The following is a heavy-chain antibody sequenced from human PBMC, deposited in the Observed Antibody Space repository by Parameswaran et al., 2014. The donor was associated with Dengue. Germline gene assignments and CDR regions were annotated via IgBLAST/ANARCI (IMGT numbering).Heavy chain of an antibody. D-gene: IGHD4-11*01. CDR3: ARHSNTYYYYYGMDV. V-gene: IGHV1-2*04. J-gene: IGHJ6*02. CDR1: GYTFTGYY. Sequence: PGASVKVSCKASGYTFTGYYMHWVRQAPGQGLEWMGWINPNSGGTNYAQKFQGWVTMTRDTSISTAYMELSRLRSDDTAVYYCARHSNTYYYYYGMDVWGQGTTGHRLL. CDR2: INPNSGGT.